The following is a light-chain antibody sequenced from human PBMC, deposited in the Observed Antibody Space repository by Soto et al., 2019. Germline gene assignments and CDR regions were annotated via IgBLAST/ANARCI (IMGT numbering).Light chain of an antibody. CDR2: GAS. CDR1: QSVSSN. V-gene: IGKV3-15*01. CDR3: QQYNNWPPWT. Sequence: EIVMKQSPATLSVSPGERATLSCRASQSVSSNLAWYQQKPGQAPRLLIYGASTRATGIPARFSGSGSGTEFTLTISSLQSEDFAVYYCQQYNNWPPWTFGQGTKVASK. J-gene: IGKJ1*01.